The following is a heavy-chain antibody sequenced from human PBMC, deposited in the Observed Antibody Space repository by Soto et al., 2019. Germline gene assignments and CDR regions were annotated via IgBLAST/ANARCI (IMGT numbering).Heavy chain of an antibody. Sequence: SETLSLTCTVSGGSISSGDYYWSWIRQPPGKGLEWIGYIYYSGSTYYNPSLKSRVTISVDTSKNQFSLKLSSVTAADTAVYYCARVPGYCSSTSCYGGMDVWGQGTTVTVSS. CDR1: GGSISSGDYY. V-gene: IGHV4-30-4*01. D-gene: IGHD2-2*03. CDR2: IYYSGST. J-gene: IGHJ6*02. CDR3: ARVPGYCSSTSCYGGMDV.